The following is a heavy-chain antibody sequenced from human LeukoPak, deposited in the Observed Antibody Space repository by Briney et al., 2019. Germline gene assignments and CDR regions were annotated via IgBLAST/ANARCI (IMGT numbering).Heavy chain of an antibody. Sequence: SETLSLTCTVSGGSISSSSYYWGWIRQPPGKGLECIGSIYYSGSTYYNPSPKSRVTISVDTSKNQFSRKLSSVTAADTAVYFCARHYYDSSGYINNAFDIWGQGTMVTVSS. V-gene: IGHV4-39*01. J-gene: IGHJ3*02. CDR1: GGSISSSSYY. D-gene: IGHD3-22*01. CDR3: ARHYYDSSGYINNAFDI. CDR2: IYYSGST.